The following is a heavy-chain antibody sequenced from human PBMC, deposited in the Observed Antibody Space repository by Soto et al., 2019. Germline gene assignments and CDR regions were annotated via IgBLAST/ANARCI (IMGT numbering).Heavy chain of an antibody. J-gene: IGHJ4*02. CDR1: GFTFSSYA. CDR3: AKSGSYSWFDY. Sequence: EVQLLESGGGLVQPGGSLRVSCAASGFTFSSYAMSWVRQAPGKGLEWVSAIIPSGGDTYYADSVKGRFTISRDNSKNTVYLQMNSLGGEDTAVYYCAKSGSYSWFDYWGQGTLVTVSS. D-gene: IGHD1-26*01. V-gene: IGHV3-23*01. CDR2: IIPSGGDT.